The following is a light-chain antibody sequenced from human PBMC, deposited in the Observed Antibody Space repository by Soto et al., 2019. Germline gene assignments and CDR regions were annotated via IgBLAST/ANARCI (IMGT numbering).Light chain of an antibody. CDR2: DAS. CDR3: QQLNSYPWT. V-gene: IGKV1-5*01. CDR1: QSMNSW. J-gene: IGKJ1*01. Sequence: DIQLTQSPSTLSASVGDRVTITCRASQSMNSWLAWYQQKPGEAPKVLIYDASSLESGVPSRFSGSGSGTEFTLTIGSLQPEDFATYYCQQLNSYPWTFGQGTKVEIK.